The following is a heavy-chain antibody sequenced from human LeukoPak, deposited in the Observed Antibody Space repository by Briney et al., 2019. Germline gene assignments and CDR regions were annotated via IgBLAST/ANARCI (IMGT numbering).Heavy chain of an antibody. CDR3: ASRGSGPPPTVDY. V-gene: IGHV3-30*04. Sequence: GGALRLSCAASGFTFSSYAMHWVRQAPGKGLEWVAVISYDGSNKYYADSVKGRFTISRDNSKNTLYLQMNSLRREDTAVYYCASRGSGPPPTVDYWGQGTLVIVSS. D-gene: IGHD3-10*01. J-gene: IGHJ4*02. CDR2: ISYDGSNK. CDR1: GFTFSSYA.